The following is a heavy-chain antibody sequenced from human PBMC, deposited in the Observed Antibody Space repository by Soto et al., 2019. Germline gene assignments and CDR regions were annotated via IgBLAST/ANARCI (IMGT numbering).Heavy chain of an antibody. CDR3: ARGRRYSSSWYTALDAFDI. J-gene: IGHJ3*02. V-gene: IGHV4-34*01. CDR1: GGSFSGYY. Sequence: QVQLQQWGAGLLKPSETLSLTCAVYGGSFSGYYWSWIRQPPGKGLEWIGEINHSGSTNYNPSLKGRVTISVDTSKNQFSLKLSSVTAADTAVYYCARGRRYSSSWYTALDAFDIWGQGTMVTVSS. CDR2: INHSGST. D-gene: IGHD6-13*01.